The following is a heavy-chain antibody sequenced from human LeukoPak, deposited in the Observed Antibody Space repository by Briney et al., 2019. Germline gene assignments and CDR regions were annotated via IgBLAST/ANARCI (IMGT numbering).Heavy chain of an antibody. CDR3: ARVGFSNWWFDP. V-gene: IGHV3-66*02. CDR2: IYSGGST. D-gene: IGHD4-11*01. Sequence: GGSLRLSCAASGFTFNTYRMTWVRQAPGKGLEWVSVIYSGGSTYYADSVKGRFTISRDNSKNTLYLQMNSLRAEDTAVYYCARVGFSNWWFDPWGQGTLVTVSS. J-gene: IGHJ5*02. CDR1: GFTFNTYR.